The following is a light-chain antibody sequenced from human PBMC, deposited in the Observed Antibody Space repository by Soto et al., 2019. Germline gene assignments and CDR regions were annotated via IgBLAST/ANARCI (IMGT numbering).Light chain of an antibody. Sequence: QSALTQPASVSGSPGQSITISCTGTSSDVGGFNYVSWYQQHPGKAPKLMIYEVINRPSGVSNRFSGSKSGNTASLTISGLQAEDEADYYCSSYTGSSTVVVGGGTKVTVL. J-gene: IGLJ3*02. CDR1: SSDVGGFNY. CDR2: EVI. CDR3: SSYTGSSTVV. V-gene: IGLV2-14*01.